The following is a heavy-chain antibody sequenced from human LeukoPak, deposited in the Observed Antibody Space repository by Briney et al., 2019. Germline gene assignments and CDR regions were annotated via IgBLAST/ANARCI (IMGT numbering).Heavy chain of an antibody. J-gene: IGHJ4*02. Sequence: PSETLSLTCAVSGGSILTTNWWSWVRQPPGKGLEWIGEVHLSGTSNYNPSLKSRFSMSIDKSKNQLSLKLTSVTAADTAMYYCARESGAFSPFGFWGQGTLVTVSS. CDR1: GGSILTTNW. CDR2: VHLSGTS. CDR3: ARESGAFSPFGF. V-gene: IGHV4-4*02. D-gene: IGHD1-26*01.